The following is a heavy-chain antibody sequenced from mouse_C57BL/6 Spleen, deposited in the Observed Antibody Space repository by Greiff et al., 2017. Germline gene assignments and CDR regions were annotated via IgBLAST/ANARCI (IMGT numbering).Heavy chain of an antibody. CDR3: ARRRGGVSYFDY. Sequence: QVQLQQPGAELVRPGSSVKLSCKASGYTFTSYWMDWVKQRPGQGLEWIGNIYPSDSETHYNQKFKDKATLTVDKSSRTAYMQLSSLTSEDSAVYYCARRRGGVSYFDYWGQGTTLTVSS. J-gene: IGHJ2*01. V-gene: IGHV1-61*01. CDR2: IYPSDSET. CDR1: GYTFTSYW.